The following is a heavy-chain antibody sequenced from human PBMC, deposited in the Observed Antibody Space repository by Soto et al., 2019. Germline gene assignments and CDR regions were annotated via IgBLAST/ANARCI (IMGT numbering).Heavy chain of an antibody. CDR1: GFTFDDYA. D-gene: IGHD3-10*01. CDR3: AKDSMVRGAIWGWFDP. J-gene: IGHJ5*02. CDR2: ISWISGSI. Sequence: EVQLVESGGGLVQPGRSLRLSCAASGFTFDDYAMHWVRQAPGKGLEWVSGISWISGSIGYADSVKGRFTISRDNAKNSLYLQMNSLRAEDTALYYCAKDSMVRGAIWGWFDPWGQGTLVTVSS. V-gene: IGHV3-9*01.